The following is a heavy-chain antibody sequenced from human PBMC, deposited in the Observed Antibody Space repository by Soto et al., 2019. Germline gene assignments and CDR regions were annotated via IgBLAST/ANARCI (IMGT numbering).Heavy chain of an antibody. CDR1: GFTFTSSA. V-gene: IGHV1-3*01. CDR3: ARVPTTVTRPAPYYYYYMDV. J-gene: IGHJ6*03. Sequence: GASVKVSCKASGFTFTSSAVQWVRQARGQSLEWMGWINAGSGNTKYSQKFQDRVTITRDTSASTAYMELSSLRSEDTAVYYCARVPTTVTRPAPYYYYYMDVWGKGTTVTVSS. D-gene: IGHD4-17*01. CDR2: INAGSGNT.